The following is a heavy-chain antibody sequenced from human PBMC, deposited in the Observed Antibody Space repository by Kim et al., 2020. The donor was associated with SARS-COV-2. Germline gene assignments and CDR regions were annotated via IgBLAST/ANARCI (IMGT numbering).Heavy chain of an antibody. CDR2: IKQDGSEK. V-gene: IGHV3-7*03. D-gene: IGHD2-8*02. CDR3: ARDGGVSELVVPHFDY. Sequence: GGSLRLSCAASGFTFSSYWMSWVRQAPGKGLEWVANIKQDGSEKYYVDSVKGRFTISRDNAKNSLYLQMNSLRAEDTAVYYCARDGGVSELVVPHFDYWGQGTLVTVSS. J-gene: IGHJ4*02. CDR1: GFTFSSYW.